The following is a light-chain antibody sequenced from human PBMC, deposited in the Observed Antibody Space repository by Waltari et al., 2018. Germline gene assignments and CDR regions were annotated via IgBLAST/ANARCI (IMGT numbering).Light chain of an antibody. CDR1: GSNIGAGHD. J-gene: IGLJ3*02. CDR2: GSP. Sequence: QSVLTQPPSVSWAPGQRVTISCPGSGSNIGAGHDVHWYQQLPLAAPQPLIYGSPSRPLACPARFFGSTSGTSASLAITGLQAEDEADYYCQSYDTSLSVVFGGGTKLTVL. CDR3: QSYDTSLSVV. V-gene: IGLV1-40*01.